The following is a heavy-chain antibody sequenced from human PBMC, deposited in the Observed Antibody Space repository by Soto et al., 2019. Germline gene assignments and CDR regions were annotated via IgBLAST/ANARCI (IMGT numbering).Heavy chain of an antibody. CDR1: GFTFSSYS. V-gene: IGHV3-48*02. D-gene: IGHD5-12*01. J-gene: IGHJ4*02. CDR3: AREGRYSGSDYFDY. CDR2: ISSSSSTI. Sequence: LRLSCGASGFTFSSYSMNWVRQAPGKGLEWISYISSSSSTIFYADSVKGRFTISRDNDKNSLYLQMNNLRDEDTAVYFCAREGRYSGSDYFDYWGQGTLVTVPQ.